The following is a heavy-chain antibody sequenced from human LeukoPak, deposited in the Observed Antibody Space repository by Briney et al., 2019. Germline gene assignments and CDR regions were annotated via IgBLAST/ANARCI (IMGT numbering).Heavy chain of an antibody. Sequence: SETLSLTCTVSGGSISSYSWSWIRQPAGKGLEWIGRIYTSGSTNYNPSLKSRVTISVDKSKNQFSLKLSSVTAADTAVYYCARKGTTMIPWYFDLWGRGTLVTVSS. CDR1: GGSISSYS. D-gene: IGHD3-22*01. V-gene: IGHV4-4*07. CDR3: ARKGTTMIPWYFDL. CDR2: IYTSGST. J-gene: IGHJ2*01.